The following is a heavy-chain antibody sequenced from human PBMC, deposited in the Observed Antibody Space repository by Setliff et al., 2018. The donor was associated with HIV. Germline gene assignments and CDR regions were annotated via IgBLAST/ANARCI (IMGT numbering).Heavy chain of an antibody. CDR2: IYYSGST. D-gene: IGHD5-18*01. CDR3: ARVSRQLLKGAAEYFDY. CDR1: GGSIRSHY. J-gene: IGHJ4*02. Sequence: SETLSLTCTVSGGSIRSHYWSWIRQPPGKGLEWIGNIYYSGSTNYNPSLTSRVTISVDTSKIQFSLRLNSVTAADTAAYDCARVSRQLLKGAAEYFDYWGQGTLVTVSS. V-gene: IGHV4-59*11.